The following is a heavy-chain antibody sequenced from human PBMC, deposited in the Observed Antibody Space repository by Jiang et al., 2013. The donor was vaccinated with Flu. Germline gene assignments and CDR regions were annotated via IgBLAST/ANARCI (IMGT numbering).Heavy chain of an antibody. Sequence: KPTQTLTLTCTVSGFSLNNVKMGVSWIRQPPGKALEWLAHTFSDDEKSYSTSLKSRLTISKDTSISKDTSKSQVVLTMTNMDPVDTATYYCARIPATSYNWNYYFDYWGQGTLVTVSS. J-gene: IGHJ4*02. V-gene: IGHV2-26*01. CDR2: TFSDDEK. D-gene: IGHD1-7*01. CDR3: ARIPATSYNWNYYFDY. CDR1: GFSLNNVKMG.